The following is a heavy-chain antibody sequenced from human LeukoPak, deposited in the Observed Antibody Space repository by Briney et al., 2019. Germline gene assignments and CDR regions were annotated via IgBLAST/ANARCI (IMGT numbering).Heavy chain of an antibody. V-gene: IGHV3-7*03. Sequence: QSGGSLRLSCAASGFMFSSNWMSWVRLAPGKGLEWVANIREDGTETYYVDSVKGRFTISRDNAKNSLYLQMNSLSVEDTAVYYCAKEGRSLQTYWGQGTLVTVSS. CDR3: AKEGRSLQTY. CDR2: IREDGTET. CDR1: GFMFSSNW. D-gene: IGHD5-24*01. J-gene: IGHJ4*02.